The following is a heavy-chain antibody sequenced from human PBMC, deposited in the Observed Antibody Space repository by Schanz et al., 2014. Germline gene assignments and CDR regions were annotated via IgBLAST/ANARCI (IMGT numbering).Heavy chain of an antibody. CDR1: GFTFSDHY. V-gene: IGHV3-11*01. J-gene: IGHJ4*01. D-gene: IGHD6-13*01. CDR2: ISSSGTTI. CDR3: AREQIMAAAGLVDY. Sequence: VQLVESGGGLVQPGGSLRLSCAASGFTFSDHYMDWVRQAPGKGLEWVSYISSSGTTIYYADSVKGRFTISRDNAKNSLYLQMNSLRAEDTAVYYCAREQIMAAAGLVDYWGHGTLVTVSS.